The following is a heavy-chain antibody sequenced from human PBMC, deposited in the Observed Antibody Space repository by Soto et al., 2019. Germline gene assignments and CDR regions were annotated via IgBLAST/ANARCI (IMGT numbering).Heavy chain of an antibody. D-gene: IGHD3-10*01. CDR2: INHSGST. J-gene: IGHJ5*02. CDR3: ARSGSGRRAWFDP. CDR1: GGSFSGYY. V-gene: IGHV4-34*01. Sequence: PSETLSLTCAVYGGSFSGYYWSWIRQPPGKGLEWSGEINHSGSTNYNPSLKSRVTISVDTSKNQFSLKLSSVTAADTAVYYCARSGSGRRAWFDPWGQGTLVTVSS.